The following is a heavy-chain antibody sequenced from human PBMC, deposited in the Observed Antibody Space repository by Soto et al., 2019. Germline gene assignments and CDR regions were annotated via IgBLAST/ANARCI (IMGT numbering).Heavy chain of an antibody. V-gene: IGHV3-30-3*01. D-gene: IGHD6-13*01. J-gene: IGHJ4*02. CDR1: GFTFSSYA. Sequence: QVQLVESGGGVVQPGRSLRLSCAASGFTFSSYAMHWVRQAPGKGLEWVAVISYDGSNKYYADSVQGRFTISRDNSKNTLYLQMNSLRAEDTAVYYCARDPAAAGTGMVDYWGQGTLVTVSS. CDR2: ISYDGSNK. CDR3: ARDPAAAGTGMVDY.